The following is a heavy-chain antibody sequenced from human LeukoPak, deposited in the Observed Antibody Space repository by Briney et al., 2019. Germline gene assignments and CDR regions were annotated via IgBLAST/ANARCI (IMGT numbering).Heavy chain of an antibody. CDR2: IRYDGSNK. CDR1: GFTFSSYG. Sequence: PGGSLRLSCAASGFTFSSYGMHWVRQAPGKGLEWVAFIRYDGSNKYYADSVKGRFTISRDNSKNTLYLQMNSLRAEDTAVYYCAKPQEVGATSGDDAFDIWGQGTMVTVSS. CDR3: AKPQEVGATSGDDAFDI. D-gene: IGHD1-26*01. V-gene: IGHV3-30*02. J-gene: IGHJ3*02.